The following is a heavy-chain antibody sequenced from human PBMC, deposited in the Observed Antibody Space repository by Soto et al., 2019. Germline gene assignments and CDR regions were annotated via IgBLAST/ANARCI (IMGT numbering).Heavy chain of an antibody. CDR3: ARFPGGYDILTGYFGPDAFDI. Sequence: SQTLSXTCAISGDSVSSNSAAWNWIRQSPSRGLEWLGRTYYRSKWYNDYAVSVNSRITINPDTSKNQFSLQLNSVTPEDTAVYYCARFPGGYDILTGYFGPDAFDIWGQGTMVTVSS. D-gene: IGHD3-9*01. CDR1: GDSVSSNSAA. V-gene: IGHV6-1*01. J-gene: IGHJ3*02. CDR2: TYYRSKWYN.